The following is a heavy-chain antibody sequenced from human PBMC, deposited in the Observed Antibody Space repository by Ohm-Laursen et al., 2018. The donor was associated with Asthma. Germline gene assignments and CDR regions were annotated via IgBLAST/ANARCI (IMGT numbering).Heavy chain of an antibody. Sequence: SLRLSCSASGFTFSSYGMHWVRQAPGKGLEWVAVISYDGSNKYYADSVKGRFTISRDNSKNTLYLQMNSLRAEGTAVYYCARAKYYYYGMDVWGQGTTVTVSS. CDR1: GFTFSSYG. V-gene: IGHV3-30*03. CDR2: ISYDGSNK. CDR3: ARAKYYYYGMDV. J-gene: IGHJ6*02.